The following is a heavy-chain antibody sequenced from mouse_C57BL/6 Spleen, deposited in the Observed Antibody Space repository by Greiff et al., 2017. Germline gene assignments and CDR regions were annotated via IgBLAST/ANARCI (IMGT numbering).Heavy chain of an antibody. J-gene: IGHJ4*01. CDR3: ARREEYCAMDY. V-gene: IGHV5-6*01. CDR1: GFTFSSYG. Sequence: EVHLLESGGDLVKPGGSLKLSCAASGFTFSSYGMSWVRQTPDKRLEWVATISSGGGYTYYPDSVKGRFTLSRDNSKNPLYLQLSSLKSEDTAMYYCARREEYCAMDYWGQGTSVTVSS. CDR2: ISSGGGYT.